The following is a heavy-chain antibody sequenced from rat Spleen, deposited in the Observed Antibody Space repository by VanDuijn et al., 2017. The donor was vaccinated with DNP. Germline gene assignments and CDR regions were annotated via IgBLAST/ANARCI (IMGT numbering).Heavy chain of an antibody. Sequence: EVQLVESGGGLVQPGRSLKLSCAASGFTFSDYYMAWVRQAPTKGLEWVAYIRFDGGSTHYGDSVKGRFTVSRDNAKSTLYLQMNSLRSEDTATYYCTRGAAAISTAWFAYWGQGTLVTVSS. CDR1: GFTFSDYY. CDR2: IRFDGGST. V-gene: IGHV5-20*01. D-gene: IGHD1-2*01. CDR3: TRGAAAISTAWFAY. J-gene: IGHJ3*01.